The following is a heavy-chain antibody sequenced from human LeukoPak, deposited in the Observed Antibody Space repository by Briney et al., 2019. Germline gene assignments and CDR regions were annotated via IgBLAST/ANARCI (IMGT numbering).Heavy chain of an antibody. CDR2: IYPGDSDT. V-gene: IGHV5-51*01. CDR3: ARLFRGVVVAATPGVWFDP. D-gene: IGHD2-15*01. CDR1: GYSFTSYW. Sequence: GESLKISCKGSGYSFTSYWIGWVRQTPGKGLEWMGIIYPGDSDTRYSPSFQGQVTISADKSISTAYLQWSSLKASDTAMYYCARLFRGVVVAATPGVWFDPWGQGTLVTVSS. J-gene: IGHJ5*02.